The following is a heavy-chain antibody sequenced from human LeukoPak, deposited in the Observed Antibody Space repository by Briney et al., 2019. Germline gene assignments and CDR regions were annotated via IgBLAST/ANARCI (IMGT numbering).Heavy chain of an antibody. CDR3: AKAAGNFVGYGMDV. V-gene: IGHV3-23*01. CDR1: GFTVSSNY. J-gene: IGHJ6*02. D-gene: IGHD3-10*01. CDR2: ISGSGGST. Sequence: QPGGSLRLSCAASGFTVSSNYMSWVRQAPGKGLEWVSAISGSGGSTYYADSVKGRFTISRDNSKNTLYLQMNSLRAEDTAVYYCAKAAGNFVGYGMDVWGQGTTVTVSS.